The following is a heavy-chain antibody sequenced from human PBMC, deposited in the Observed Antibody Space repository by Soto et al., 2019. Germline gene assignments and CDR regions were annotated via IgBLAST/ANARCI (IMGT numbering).Heavy chain of an antibody. CDR3: ARVRGGELYDGMDV. D-gene: IGHD3-10*01. J-gene: IGHJ6*02. Sequence: QVQLVQSGAEVKKPGASVKVSCKASGYTFTSYYIHCVRQAPGQGLEWMGVINPSGGSTSYAQKFQGRVTMTRDTSPSTVYMELSSLRSEDTAVYYCARVRGGELYDGMDVWGQGTTVTVSS. CDR1: GYTFTSYY. CDR2: INPSGGST. V-gene: IGHV1-46*01.